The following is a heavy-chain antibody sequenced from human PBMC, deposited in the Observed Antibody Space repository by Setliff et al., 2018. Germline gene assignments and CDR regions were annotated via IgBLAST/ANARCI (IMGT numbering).Heavy chain of an antibody. CDR1: GGTFSNYG. CDR2: TIPLLGTT. CDR3: VREGVDTRSSTDYRYYMDV. V-gene: IGHV1-69*05. Sequence: GASVKVSCKASGGTFSNYGVSWVRQAPGQGLEWMGGTIPLLGTTDYAQKFHGRVTIITDESTTTAYMELSSLGSEDTAVYYCVREGVDTRSSTDYRYYMDVWGKGTTVTVSS. D-gene: IGHD5-18*01. J-gene: IGHJ6*03.